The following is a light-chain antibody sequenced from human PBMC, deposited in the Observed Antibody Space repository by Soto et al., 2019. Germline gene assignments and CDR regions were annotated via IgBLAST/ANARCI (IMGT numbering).Light chain of an antibody. CDR3: QQSYSTPHT. J-gene: IGKJ2*01. Sequence: DIQMTQSPSSLSASVGDRVTITCRASQSIGSYLSWYQQKPGQAPKFLIYATSALQSGVTSRFSGSRSGTDFTLTISSLQPEDFATYYCQQSYSTPHTFGQGTKLEI. V-gene: IGKV1-39*01. CDR2: ATS. CDR1: QSIGSY.